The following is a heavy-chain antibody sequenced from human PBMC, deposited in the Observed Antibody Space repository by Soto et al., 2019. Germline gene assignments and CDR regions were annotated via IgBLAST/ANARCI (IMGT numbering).Heavy chain of an antibody. V-gene: IGHV3-23*01. Sequence: VGSLRLSCAASGFTFSTYAMSWVRQAPGEGLEWVSSTSYDGGATYYADSVKGRFTFSRDNSRDTLYLQMNSLRADDTAVYYCARVGVSSNSDYWGQGTLVTVSS. CDR1: GFTFSTYA. D-gene: IGHD3-16*01. CDR3: ARVGVSSNSDY. J-gene: IGHJ4*02. CDR2: TSYDGGAT.